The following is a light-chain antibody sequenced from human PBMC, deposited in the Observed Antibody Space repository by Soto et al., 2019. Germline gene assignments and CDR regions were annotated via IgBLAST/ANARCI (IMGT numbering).Light chain of an antibody. J-gene: IGLJ1*01. CDR3: CSYAGRDTLYG. V-gene: IGLV2-11*01. CDR1: STDVGGYNY. CDR2: DVS. Sequence: QSALTQPRSVSGSPGQSVTISCTGTSTDVGGYNYVSWYQQHPGKVPKLMLYDVSKRPSGVPDRFCGSKSGNTDSLSISGLKAEDEADYYCCSYAGRDTLYGFGSWTKLTFL.